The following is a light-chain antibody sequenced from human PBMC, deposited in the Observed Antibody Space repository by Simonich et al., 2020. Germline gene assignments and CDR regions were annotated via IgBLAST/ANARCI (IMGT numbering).Light chain of an antibody. CDR2: RNN. Sequence: QSVLTQPPSASGTPGQRVTISCSGSSSNIGSNYVYWYQQLPGTAPKLLIYRNNPRPSGVPDRFSGSKSGTSASLAISGLRSEDEADYYCYSAADNNWVFGGGTKLTVL. J-gene: IGLJ3*02. CDR3: YSAADNNWV. CDR1: SSNIGSNY. V-gene: IGLV1-47*01.